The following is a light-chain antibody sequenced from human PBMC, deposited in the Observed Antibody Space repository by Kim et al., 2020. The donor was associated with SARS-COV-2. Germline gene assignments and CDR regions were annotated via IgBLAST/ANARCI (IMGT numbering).Light chain of an antibody. CDR1: TSNIGNKY. J-gene: IGLJ2*01. Sequence: GHKVTSSCSGSTSNIGNKYVSWYRQLPGTAPKLLIYDNNKRPSGIPDRFAGSKSGTSATLGITGLQTGDEADYYCGTWDSSLSAGVFGGGTQLTVL. V-gene: IGLV1-51*01. CDR2: DNN. CDR3: GTWDSSLSAGV.